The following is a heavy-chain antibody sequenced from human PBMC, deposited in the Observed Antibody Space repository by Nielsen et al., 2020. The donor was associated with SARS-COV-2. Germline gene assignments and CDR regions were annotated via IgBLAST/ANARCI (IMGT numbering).Heavy chain of an antibody. CDR1: GFTFSSYS. V-gene: IGHV3-21*01. Sequence: GESLKISCAASGFTFSSYSMNWVRQAPGKGLEWVSSISSSSSYIYYADSVKGRFTIFRDNAKNSLYLQMNSLRAEDTAVYYCARDLFPQGYCSSTSCPWGMDVWGQGTTVTVSS. J-gene: IGHJ6*02. CDR2: ISSSSSYI. D-gene: IGHD2-2*01. CDR3: ARDLFPQGYCSSTSCPWGMDV.